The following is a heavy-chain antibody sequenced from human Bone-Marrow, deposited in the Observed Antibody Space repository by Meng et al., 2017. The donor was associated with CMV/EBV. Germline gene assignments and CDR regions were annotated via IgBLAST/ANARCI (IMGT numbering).Heavy chain of an antibody. CDR3: ARDILTGDFNY. CDR1: GFTFSSYS. Sequence: GGSLRLSCAASGFTFSSYSMNWVRQAPGKGLEWVSSISSSSSYIYYADSVKGRFTISRDNAKNSLYLQMNSLRAEDTAVYYCARDILTGDFNYWARGTLATFPS. D-gene: IGHD3-9*01. CDR2: ISSSSSYI. V-gene: IGHV3-21*01. J-gene: IGHJ4*02.